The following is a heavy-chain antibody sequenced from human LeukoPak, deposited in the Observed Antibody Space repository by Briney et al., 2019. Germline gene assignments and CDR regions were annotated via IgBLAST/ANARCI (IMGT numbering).Heavy chain of an antibody. CDR1: GGSISSGGYS. J-gene: IGHJ4*02. D-gene: IGHD1-14*01. CDR3: ASYKMTDEXSFDY. V-gene: IGHV4-30-2*01. Sequence: SQTLSLTCAVSGGSISSGGYSWSWIRQPPGQGLEWIGYIYHSGSTYYNPSLKSRVTISVDRSKNQFSLKLSSVTAADTAVYYCASYKMTDEXSFDYWGQGTLVTVSS. CDR2: IYHSGST.